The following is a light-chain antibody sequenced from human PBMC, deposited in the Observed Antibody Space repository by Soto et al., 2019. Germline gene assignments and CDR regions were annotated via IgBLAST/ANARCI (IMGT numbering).Light chain of an antibody. V-gene: IGLV1-44*01. CDR2: SNN. J-gene: IGLJ1*01. CDR3: ETWDDSLNASV. Sequence: QSALTQLPSASGTPGQRVTISCSGSTSNIGSNYVNWYQQLPGTAPKLLIYSNNQRPSGVPDRFSGSRSGTSASLAISGLQSEDEADYYCETWDDSLNASVFRTGTKVTVL. CDR1: TSNIGSNY.